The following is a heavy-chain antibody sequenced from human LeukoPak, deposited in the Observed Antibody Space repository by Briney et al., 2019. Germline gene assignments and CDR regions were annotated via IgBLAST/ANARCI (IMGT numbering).Heavy chain of an antibody. CDR3: ARTGSGGATSYSNWFDP. Sequence: PSETLSLTCTVSGGSISSYYWSWIRQPPGKGLEWIGYIYYSGSTNYNPSLKSQVTISVDTSKNQFSLKLSSVTAADTAVYYCARTGSGGATSYSNWFDPWGQGTLVTVSS. V-gene: IGHV4-59*01. D-gene: IGHD2-15*01. J-gene: IGHJ5*02. CDR2: IYYSGST. CDR1: GGSISSYY.